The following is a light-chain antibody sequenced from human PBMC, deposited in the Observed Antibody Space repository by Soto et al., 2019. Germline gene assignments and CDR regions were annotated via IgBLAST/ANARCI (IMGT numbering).Light chain of an antibody. Sequence: SLSASVGDRVTITCRASQGIRNELSWYQQKPGKAPKFLIFAASNLQSGVPSRFSGSGSGTDFTLTISSLQPEDFATYFCLQDDDYPFTFGGGTKVDIK. CDR1: QGIRNE. J-gene: IGKJ4*01. CDR2: AAS. CDR3: LQDDDYPFT. V-gene: IGKV1-6*01.